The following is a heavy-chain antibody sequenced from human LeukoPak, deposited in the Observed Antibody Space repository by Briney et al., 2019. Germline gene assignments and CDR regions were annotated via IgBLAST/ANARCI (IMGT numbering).Heavy chain of an antibody. J-gene: IGHJ3*02. Sequence: GGSLRLSCAASGFTFSSYGMHWVRQAPGKGLEWVAVISYDGSNKYYADSVKGRFTISRDNSKNTLYLQMNSLRAEDTAVYYCAVIAVAGESGAFDIWGQGTMVTVSS. CDR3: AVIAVAGESGAFDI. CDR2: ISYDGSNK. CDR1: GFTFSSYG. V-gene: IGHV3-30*03. D-gene: IGHD6-19*01.